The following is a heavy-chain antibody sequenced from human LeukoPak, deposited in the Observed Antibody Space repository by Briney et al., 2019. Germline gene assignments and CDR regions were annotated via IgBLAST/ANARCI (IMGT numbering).Heavy chain of an antibody. V-gene: IGHV1-69*04. CDR1: GGTFSSYA. D-gene: IGHD1-26*01. J-gene: IGHJ4*02. CDR2: IIPILGIA. CDR3: ARARYSGSYSDY. Sequence: ASVKVSCKASGGTFSSYAISWVRQAPGQGLEWMGRIIPILGIANYAQKFQGRVTITADKSTSTAYMELSSLRSDDTAVYYCARARYSGSYSDYWGQGTLVTVSS.